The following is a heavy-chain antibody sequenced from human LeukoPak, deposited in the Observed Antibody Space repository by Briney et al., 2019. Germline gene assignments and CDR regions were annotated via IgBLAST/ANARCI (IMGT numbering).Heavy chain of an antibody. D-gene: IGHD3-9*01. Sequence: GGSLRLSCAASGFTFRNYAMSWVRQAPGKGLEWVSAVSGRDDSTYYADSVKGRFTISRDNSKNTLYLQMNSLRDEDTAVYYCAKWGDYDILTGYYDSDYWGQGTLVTVSS. CDR1: GFTFRNYA. V-gene: IGHV3-23*01. CDR2: VSGRDDST. J-gene: IGHJ4*02. CDR3: AKWGDYDILTGYYDSDY.